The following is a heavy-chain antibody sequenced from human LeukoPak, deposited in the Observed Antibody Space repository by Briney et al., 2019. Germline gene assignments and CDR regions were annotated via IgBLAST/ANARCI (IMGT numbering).Heavy chain of an antibody. CDR3: ARHASLRSPLVY. J-gene: IGHJ1*01. V-gene: IGHV4-39*01. CDR1: CGSISSSRYY. Sequence: PSETLSLTCSVSCGSISSSRYYWSWIRQPPGKGLEWIGTVYYSGSTYYNPSLKSRVTISVDLSKNQFSLKLSSVTAAETAVYYCARHASLRSPLVYWGQGILVTVSS. CDR2: VYYSGST. D-gene: IGHD3-16*01.